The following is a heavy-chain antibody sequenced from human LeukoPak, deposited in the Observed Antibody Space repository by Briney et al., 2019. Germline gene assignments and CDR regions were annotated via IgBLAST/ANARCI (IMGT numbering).Heavy chain of an antibody. V-gene: IGHV3-30*04. J-gene: IGHJ4*02. CDR1: GLAFSSYS. CDR2: ISYDGSDE. Sequence: GGSLRLSCVASGLAFSSYSMHWVRQAPGKGLEWVGVISYDGSDEYYTDSVKGRFTISRDNSKNTVYLQMNSLRADDTAVYYCARDRAWNYFDYWGQGTLVTVSS. CDR3: ARDRAWNYFDY. D-gene: IGHD3-3*01.